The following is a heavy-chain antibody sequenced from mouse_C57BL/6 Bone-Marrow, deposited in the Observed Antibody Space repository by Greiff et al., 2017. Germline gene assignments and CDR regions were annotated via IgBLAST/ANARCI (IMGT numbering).Heavy chain of an antibody. J-gene: IGHJ1*03. CDR1: GYTFTDYN. CDR2: INPNNGGT. V-gene: IGHV1-22*01. D-gene: IGHD1-1*01. CDR3: ARERVITTVVAPYWYFDV. Sequence: VHVKQSGPELVKPGASVKMSCKASGYTFTDYNMHWVKQSHGKSLEWIGYINPNNGGTSYNQKFKGKATLTVNKSSSTAYMELRSLTSEDSAVYYCARERVITTVVAPYWYFDVWGTGTTVTVSS.